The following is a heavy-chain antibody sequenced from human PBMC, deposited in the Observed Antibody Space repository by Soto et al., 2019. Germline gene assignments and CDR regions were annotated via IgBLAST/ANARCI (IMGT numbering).Heavy chain of an antibody. Sequence: SVKVSCKASGGTFSSYAISWVRQAPGQGLEWMGGIIPIFGTANYAQKFQGRVTITADESTSTAYMELSSLRSEDTAVYYCARLGICISTSCYAEQRDYWGQGTLVTVSS. CDR2: IIPIFGTA. V-gene: IGHV1-69*13. D-gene: IGHD2-2*01. CDR1: GGTFSSYA. CDR3: ARLGICISTSCYAEQRDY. J-gene: IGHJ4*02.